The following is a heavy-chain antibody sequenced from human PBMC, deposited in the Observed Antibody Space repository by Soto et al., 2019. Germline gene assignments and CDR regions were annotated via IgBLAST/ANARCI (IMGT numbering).Heavy chain of an antibody. V-gene: IGHV1-3*01. D-gene: IGHD3-10*01. CDR1: GYTFTSYA. CDR2: INAGNGNT. J-gene: IGHJ6*02. CDR3: ARPPLPGFGKYAMDV. Sequence: SVKVSCKASGYTFTSYAMHWVRQAPGQRLEWMGWINAGNGNTKYSQKFQGHVTISVDTSSSTAYLQWSSLKASDTAMYYCARPPLPGFGKYAMDVWGQGTTVTVSS.